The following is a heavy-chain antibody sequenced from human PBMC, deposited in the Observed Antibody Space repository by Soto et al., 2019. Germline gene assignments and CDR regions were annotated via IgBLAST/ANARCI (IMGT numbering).Heavy chain of an antibody. CDR2: ISSSSSYI. Sequence: EVQLVESGGGLVKPGGSLRLSCAASGFTFSSYSMNWVRQAPGKGLEWVSSISSSSSYIYYADSVKGRFTISRDNAKNSLYLQMNSLRAEDTAVYYWARVGYYYDSSGGYWGQGTLVTVSS. CDR1: GFTFSSYS. V-gene: IGHV3-21*01. J-gene: IGHJ4*02. CDR3: ARVGYYYDSSGGY. D-gene: IGHD3-22*01.